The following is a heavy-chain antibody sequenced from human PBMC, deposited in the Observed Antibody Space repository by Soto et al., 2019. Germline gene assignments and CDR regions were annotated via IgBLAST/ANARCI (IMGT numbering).Heavy chain of an antibody. D-gene: IGHD3-22*01. CDR3: AKVERYYYDSSGYYSSPLF. V-gene: IGHV3-23*01. CDR1: GFTLSSYA. J-gene: IGHJ4*02. Sequence: EVQLLESGGGLVQPGGSLRLSCAASGFTLSSYAMSWVRQAPGKGLEWVSAISGSGGTTYYADSVKGRFTISRDTSENTLDLQMNSLRAEDTAVYYCAKVERYYYDSSGYYSSPLFWGQGTLVTVSS. CDR2: ISGSGGTT.